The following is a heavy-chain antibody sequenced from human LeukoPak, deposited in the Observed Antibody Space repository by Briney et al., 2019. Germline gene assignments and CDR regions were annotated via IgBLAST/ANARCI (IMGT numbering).Heavy chain of an antibody. D-gene: IGHD6-13*01. Sequence: GGSLRLSCVGSGFTFSSYWMHWVRQAPGKGLVWVSRINSDGSDTIYADSVKGRFTISRDNAKNTLYLQMNSLRAEDTAVYYCALLAAADSESWGQGTLVTVSS. J-gene: IGHJ5*02. CDR3: ALLAAADSES. CDR2: INSDGSDT. V-gene: IGHV3-74*01. CDR1: GFTFSSYW.